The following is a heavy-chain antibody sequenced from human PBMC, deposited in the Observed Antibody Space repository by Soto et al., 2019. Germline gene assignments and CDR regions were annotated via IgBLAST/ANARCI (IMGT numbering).Heavy chain of an antibody. CDR1: GFTFSSYG. CDR3: AKDRPHFLTLVPTNVVAGTVDY. Sequence: VGSLRLSCAASGFTFSSYGMHWVRQAPGKGLEWVAVISYDGSNKYYADSVKGRFTISRDNSKNTLYLQMNSLRAEDTAVYYCAKDRPHFLTLVPTNVVAGTVDYWGQGTLVTVSS. V-gene: IGHV3-30*18. J-gene: IGHJ4*02. D-gene: IGHD6-19*01. CDR2: ISYDGSNK.